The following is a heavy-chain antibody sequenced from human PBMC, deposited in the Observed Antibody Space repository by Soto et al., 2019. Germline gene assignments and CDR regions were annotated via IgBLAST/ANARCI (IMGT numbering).Heavy chain of an antibody. Sequence: GGSLRLSCAASGFTFSSYSMNWVRQAPGKGLEWVSSISSSSSYIYYADSVKGRFTISRDNAKNSLYLQMNSLRAEDTAVYYCARDRKCSSTSCYVSVGIQHWGQGTLVTVSS. CDR1: GFTFSSYS. CDR2: ISSSSSYI. J-gene: IGHJ1*01. D-gene: IGHD2-2*01. V-gene: IGHV3-21*01. CDR3: ARDRKCSSTSCYVSVGIQH.